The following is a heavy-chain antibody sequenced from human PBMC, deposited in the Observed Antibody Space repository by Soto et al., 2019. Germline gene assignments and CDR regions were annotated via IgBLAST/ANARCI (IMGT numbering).Heavy chain of an antibody. J-gene: IGHJ6*02. D-gene: IGHD4-4*01. Sequence: GQSRRISCKGSGYTFTDYWIGWVRQLPGKGLEWMRIIYPGDSHTRYSPSFHCHVTITVDRPTSTPYLQWSTLWAADTSTYYGGRHISKFRSSYYARHVRGQ. CDR3: GRHISKFRSSYYARHV. V-gene: IGHV5-51*01. CDR2: IYPGDSHT. CDR1: GYTFTDYW.